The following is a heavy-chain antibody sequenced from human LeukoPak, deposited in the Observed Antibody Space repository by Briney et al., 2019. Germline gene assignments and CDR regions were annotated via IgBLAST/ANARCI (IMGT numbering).Heavy chain of an antibody. J-gene: IGHJ4*02. V-gene: IGHV3-43*02. D-gene: IGHD5-18*01. Sequence: GGSLRLSCAASGFTFDDYAMHWVRQAPGKGLEWVSLISGDGGSTYYADSVKGRFTISRDNSKNSLYLQMNSLRTEDTALYYCAKDRSGYSYGRTFDYWGQGTLVTVSS. CDR2: ISGDGGST. CDR1: GFTFDDYA. CDR3: AKDRSGYSYGRTFDY.